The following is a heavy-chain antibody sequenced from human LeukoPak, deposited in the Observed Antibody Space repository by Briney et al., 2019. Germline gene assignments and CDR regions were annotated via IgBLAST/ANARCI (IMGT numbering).Heavy chain of an antibody. J-gene: IGHJ5*02. CDR1: GGTFSSYA. CDR3: ARGYIVVVPAARSKGFDP. D-gene: IGHD2-2*01. V-gene: IGHV1-69*13. Sequence: ASVKVSCKASGGTFSSYAISWVRQAPGQGLEWMGGIIPIFGTANYAQKFQGRVTITADESTSTAYMELSSLRSEDTAVYYCARGYIVVVPAARSKGFDPWGQGTLVTVSS. CDR2: IIPIFGTA.